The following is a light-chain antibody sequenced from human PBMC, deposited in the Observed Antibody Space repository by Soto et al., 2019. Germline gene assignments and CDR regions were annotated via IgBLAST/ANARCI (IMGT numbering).Light chain of an antibody. Sequence: NFLLTQPHSMSESPGKTVTISCTRSSGSIASSYVQWYQQRPGSSPSIVIYEADQRSSGVPDRFSGSIDRSSNSASLTISGLKSEDEADYFCQSYDSDTEIFGGGTKLTVL. J-gene: IGLJ2*01. V-gene: IGLV6-57*01. CDR3: QSYDSDTEI. CDR1: SGSIASSY. CDR2: EAD.